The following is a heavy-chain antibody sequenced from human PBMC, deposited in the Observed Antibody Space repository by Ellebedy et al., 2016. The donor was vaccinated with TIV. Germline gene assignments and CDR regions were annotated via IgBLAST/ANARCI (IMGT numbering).Heavy chain of an antibody. Sequence: GGSLRLXXAASGFTFSDYSMNWVRQAPGKGLEWVSSISNIRSYIYYADSVKGRFTISRDNTKKSMFLQMDSLRAEDTAIYYCARDSLRFGMDVWGQGTTVTVSS. J-gene: IGHJ6*02. CDR3: ARDSLRFGMDV. CDR2: ISNIRSYI. V-gene: IGHV3-21*01. CDR1: GFTFSDYS.